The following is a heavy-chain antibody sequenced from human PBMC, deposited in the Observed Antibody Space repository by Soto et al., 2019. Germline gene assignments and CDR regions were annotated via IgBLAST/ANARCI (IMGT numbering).Heavy chain of an antibody. Sequence: GGSLRLSCAASGFTVSSNYMSWVRQAPGKGLEWVSVIYSGGSTYYADSVKGRFTISRDNSKNTLYLQMNSLRAEDTAVYYCARDLRQYGIDYWGQGTLVTVSS. D-gene: IGHD1-1*01. CDR1: GFTVSSNY. V-gene: IGHV3-53*01. J-gene: IGHJ4*02. CDR3: ARDLRQYGIDY. CDR2: IYSGGST.